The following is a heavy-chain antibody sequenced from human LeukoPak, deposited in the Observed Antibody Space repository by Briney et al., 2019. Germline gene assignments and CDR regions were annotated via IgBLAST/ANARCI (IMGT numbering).Heavy chain of an antibody. CDR2: IYYSGST. CDR3: ARDADYYDSSGPRTNDAFDI. D-gene: IGHD3-22*01. J-gene: IGHJ3*02. V-gene: IGHV4-31*03. Sequence: SETLSLTCTVSGGSISSGGYYWSWIRQHPGKGLEWIGYIYYSGSTYYNPSLKSRVTISVDTSKNQFSLKLSSVTAADTAVYYCARDADYYDSSGPRTNDAFDIWGQGTMVTVSS. CDR1: GGSISSGGYY.